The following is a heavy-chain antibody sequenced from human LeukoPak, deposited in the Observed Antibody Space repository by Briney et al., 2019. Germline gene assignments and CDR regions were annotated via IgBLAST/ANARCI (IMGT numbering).Heavy chain of an antibody. V-gene: IGHV3-23*01. Sequence: GGSLRLSCAGSGFTFSDYAMSWVRQAPGKGLEWISDISGVADTTHYADSVKGRFTISRDNSKNTLYLQRNSLRAEDTAVYYCATESKWLPTYWGQGTLVTVSS. D-gene: IGHD5-12*01. CDR3: ATESKWLPTY. J-gene: IGHJ4*02. CDR2: ISGVADTT. CDR1: GFTFSDYA.